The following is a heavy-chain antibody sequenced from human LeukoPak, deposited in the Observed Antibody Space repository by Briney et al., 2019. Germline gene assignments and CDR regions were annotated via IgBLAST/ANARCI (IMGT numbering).Heavy chain of an antibody. V-gene: IGHV3-21*01. CDR1: GFTFSSYS. Sequence: PGGSLRLSCAASGFTFSSYSMNWVRQAPGKGLEWVSSISSSSSYIYYADSVKGRFTISRDNAKNSLYLQMNSLRAEDTAVYYCASSHPTVTTGFHAFDIWGQGTMVTVSS. D-gene: IGHD4-4*01. J-gene: IGHJ3*02. CDR2: ISSSSSYI. CDR3: ASSHPTVTTGFHAFDI.